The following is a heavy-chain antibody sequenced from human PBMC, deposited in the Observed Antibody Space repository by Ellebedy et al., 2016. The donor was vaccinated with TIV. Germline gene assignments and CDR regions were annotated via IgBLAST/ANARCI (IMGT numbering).Heavy chain of an antibody. J-gene: IGHJ4*02. Sequence: GESLKISCAASGFIVSSNYMSWVRQAPGKGLEWVSIIYSHGSAYYADSVKGRFTISRDNAKNSLYLQMNSLRAEDTAVYYCARLDAIIDVKSLDYWGQGTLVTVSS. CDR2: IYSHGSA. V-gene: IGHV3-53*01. D-gene: IGHD3-10*01. CDR3: ARLDAIIDVKSLDY. CDR1: GFIVSSNY.